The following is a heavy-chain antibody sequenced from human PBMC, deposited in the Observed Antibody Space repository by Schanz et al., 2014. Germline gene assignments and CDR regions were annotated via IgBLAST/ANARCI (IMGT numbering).Heavy chain of an antibody. D-gene: IGHD1-1*01. CDR1: GFTFTNYA. CDR2: ISDSGDTA. Sequence: VQLVESGGGLVQPGGSLRLSCAASGFTFTNYAMSWVRQAPGKGLEWVSLISDSGDTAYYADSVKGRFTISRDNAKNSLYLEMNSLRAEDTALYYCARDRRNADLDYWGQGTLVTVSS. J-gene: IGHJ4*02. V-gene: IGHV3-23*04. CDR3: ARDRRNADLDY.